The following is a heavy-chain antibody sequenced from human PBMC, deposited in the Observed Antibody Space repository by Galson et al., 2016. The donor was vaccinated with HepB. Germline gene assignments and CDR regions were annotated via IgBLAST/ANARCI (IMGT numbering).Heavy chain of an antibody. Sequence: SLRLSCAASGISVSNNYMIWVRQAPGKGLEWVSSIYSGGATHYADSVKGRSTISRDSSKNTLYLQMNSLRAEDTAVYFCARNPNAAATGTWGWGQGTLVTVSS. V-gene: IGHV3-53*01. CDR3: ARNPNAAATGTWG. CDR2: IYSGGAT. J-gene: IGHJ4*02. D-gene: IGHD6-13*01. CDR1: GISVSNNY.